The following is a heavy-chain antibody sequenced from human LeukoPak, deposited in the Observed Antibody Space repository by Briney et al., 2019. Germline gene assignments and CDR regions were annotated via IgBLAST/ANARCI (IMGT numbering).Heavy chain of an antibody. J-gene: IGHJ4*02. CDR2: ISYDGSNK. Sequence: GRSLRLSCAASGFTFSSYVMHWVRQAPGKGLEWVAVISYDGSNKYYADSVKGRFTISRDNSKNTLYLQMNSLRAEDTAVYYCARDMYESVAAASHWGPYFDYWGQGTLVTVPS. CDR3: ARDMYESVAAASHWGPYFDY. CDR1: GFTFSSYV. V-gene: IGHV3-30*04. D-gene: IGHD6-13*01.